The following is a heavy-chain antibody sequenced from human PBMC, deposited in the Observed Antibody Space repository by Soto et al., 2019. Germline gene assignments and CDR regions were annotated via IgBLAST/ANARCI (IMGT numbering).Heavy chain of an antibody. J-gene: IGHJ4*02. Sequence: EVQLVESGGGLVQPGGSLRLSCAASGFTFRNYWMSWVRQAPGKGLEWVANIRQDESEKYYVDSVKGRFTISRDNAKNLLYLQMHSLIPDDTAVYYCAGYSSGCYGLYHFDVWGQGTLVTVSS. CDR1: GFTFRNYW. V-gene: IGHV3-7*05. CDR2: IRQDESEK. CDR3: AGYSSGCYGLYHFDV. D-gene: IGHD6-19*01.